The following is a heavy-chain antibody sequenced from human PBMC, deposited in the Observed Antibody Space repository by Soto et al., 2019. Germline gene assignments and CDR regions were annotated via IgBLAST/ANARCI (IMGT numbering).Heavy chain of an antibody. D-gene: IGHD2-15*01. J-gene: IGHJ6*02. CDR3: SGCSGGACHKNYGMDV. CDR1: GFTFSRYW. Sequence: PGGSLRLSCAASGFTFSRYWMHWVRQAPGEGLVWVSHINDDGTITTYADSVKGRFTISRDNAKNSLFLQMNSLRGEDTAVYYCSGCSGGACHKNYGMDVWGQGTTVTVSS. CDR2: INDDGTIT. V-gene: IGHV3-74*03.